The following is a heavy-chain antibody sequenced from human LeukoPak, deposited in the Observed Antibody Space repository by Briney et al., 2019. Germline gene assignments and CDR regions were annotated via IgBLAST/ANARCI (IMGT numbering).Heavy chain of an antibody. Sequence: GGSLRLSCAASGFTFSSYAMSWVRQAPGKGLEWVSAISGSGGSTYYADSVKGRFTISRDNSKNTLYLQMNSLRAEDTAVYYCAKDPGFGELLPIDYWGQGTLVTVSS. CDR2: ISGSGGST. V-gene: IGHV3-23*01. J-gene: IGHJ4*02. D-gene: IGHD3-10*01. CDR3: AKDPGFGELLPIDY. CDR1: GFTFSSYA.